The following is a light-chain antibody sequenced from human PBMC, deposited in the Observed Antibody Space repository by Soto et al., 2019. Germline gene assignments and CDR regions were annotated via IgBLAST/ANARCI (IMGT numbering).Light chain of an antibody. J-gene: IGLJ2*01. CDR1: SNDVGSFNL. CDR2: EAT. Sequence: QSALTQPASVSGSPGQSITISCSGTSNDVGSFNLVSWYQQHPGKVPKLMIYEATKRPSGVSNRFSGSKSGNTASMTISGLQAEDEADYYCCSYARSSTVVFGGGTKFTVL. CDR3: CSYARSSTVV. V-gene: IGLV2-23*01.